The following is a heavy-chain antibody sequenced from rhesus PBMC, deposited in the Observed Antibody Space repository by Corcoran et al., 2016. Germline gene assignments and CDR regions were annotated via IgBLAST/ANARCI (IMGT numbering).Heavy chain of an antibody. CDR3: IRVRRGYSGYSGDY. CDR1: GFTFSDHW. Sequence: EVQLVESGGGLVQPGGSLRLSCAASGFTFSDHWMSWVRQAPGKGLDWIGRIKNKAEEGTGADAESEKGRLTISRDDSKNTRYLQMNSLKTEDTAVYYWIRVRRGYSGYSGDYWGQGVLVTVST. J-gene: IGHJ4*01. CDR2: IKNKAEEGTG. D-gene: IGHD5-30*01. V-gene: IGHV3-16*01.